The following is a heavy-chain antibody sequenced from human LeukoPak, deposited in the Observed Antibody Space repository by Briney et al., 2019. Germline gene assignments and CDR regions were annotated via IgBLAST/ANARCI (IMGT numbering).Heavy chain of an antibody. CDR3: AEAPYYCGSTSCYYYYYMDV. Sequence: SVTVSCKASGGTFRSYVFSWVRQAPGQGLEWMGGIVPLFDSTNYAQQFQGRVTITADESTSTVFMDLSSLTYEDTAVYYCAEAPYYCGSTSCYYYYYMDVWGNGTTVTVSS. V-gene: IGHV1-69*13. D-gene: IGHD2-2*01. CDR1: GGTFRSYV. CDR2: IVPLFDST. J-gene: IGHJ6*03.